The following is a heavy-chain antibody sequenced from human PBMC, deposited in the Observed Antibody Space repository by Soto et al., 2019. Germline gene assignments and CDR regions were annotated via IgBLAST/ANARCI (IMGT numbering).Heavy chain of an antibody. CDR3: ARDRTGIRGYSYYGMDV. V-gene: IGHV3-48*01. Sequence: EVQLVESGGGLVQPGGSLRLSCAASGFTFSSYSMNWVRQAPGKGLEWVSYISSSSSTIYYADSVKGRFTISRDNAKNSLYLQMNSLRAEDTAVYYCARDRTGIRGYSYYGMDVWGQGTTVTVSS. CDR2: ISSSSSTI. J-gene: IGHJ6*02. D-gene: IGHD3-10*01. CDR1: GFTFSSYS.